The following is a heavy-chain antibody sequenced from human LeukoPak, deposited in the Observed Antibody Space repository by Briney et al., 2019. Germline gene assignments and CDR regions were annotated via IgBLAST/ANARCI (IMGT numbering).Heavy chain of an antibody. CDR1: GYSFTTYW. D-gene: IGHD1-26*01. Sequence: GESLQISCRASGYSFTTYWIGWVRQMPGKGLEWMGVIFPADSDTRYSPSFQGQVTISADKSISTAYLQWSSLKASDTAMYYCVSVYSGTSWDYWGQGTLVTVSS. J-gene: IGHJ4*02. CDR2: IFPADSDT. V-gene: IGHV5-51*01. CDR3: VSVYSGTSWDY.